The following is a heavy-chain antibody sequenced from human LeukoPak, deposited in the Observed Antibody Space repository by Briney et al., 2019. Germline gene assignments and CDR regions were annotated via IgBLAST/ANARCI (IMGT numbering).Heavy chain of an antibody. J-gene: IGHJ5*02. CDR1: GYSFTSYW. Sequence: GESLKISCKGSGYSFTSYWIGWVRQMPGKGLEWMGIIHPGDSDTRYSPSFQGQVTISADKSISTAYLQWSSLKASDTAMYYCARRIAAAGQDWFDPWGQGTLVAVSS. D-gene: IGHD6-13*01. V-gene: IGHV5-51*01. CDR3: ARRIAAAGQDWFDP. CDR2: IHPGDSDT.